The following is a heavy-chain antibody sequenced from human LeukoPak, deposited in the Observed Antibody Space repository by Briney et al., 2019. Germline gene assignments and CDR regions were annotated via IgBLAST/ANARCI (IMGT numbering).Heavy chain of an antibody. D-gene: IGHD6-13*01. CDR2: INHSGST. J-gene: IGHJ6*03. CDR3: ARGGITSAGGYYYYYYMDV. V-gene: IGHV4-34*01. CDR1: GGSFSGYY. Sequence: PSETLSLTCAVYGGSFSGYYWSWIRQPPGKGLEWIGEINHSGSTNYNPSLKSRVTISVDTSKNQFSLQLSSVTAADTAVYYCARGGITSAGGYYYYYYMDVWGKGTTVTVSS.